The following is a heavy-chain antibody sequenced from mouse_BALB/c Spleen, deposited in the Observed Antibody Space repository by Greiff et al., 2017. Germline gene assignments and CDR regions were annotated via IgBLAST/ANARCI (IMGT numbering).Heavy chain of an antibody. CDR1: GFTFSSYG. CDR2: ISSGGSYT. J-gene: IGHJ3*01. CDR3: ARHKGDDYDGVFAY. V-gene: IGHV5-6*01. D-gene: IGHD2-4*01. Sequence: EVKLVESGGDLVKPGGSLKLSCSASGFTFSSYGMSWVRQTPDKRLEWVATISSGGSYTYYPDSVKGRFTISRDNAKNTLYLQMSSLKSEDTAMYYCARHKGDDYDGVFAYWGQGTLVTVSA.